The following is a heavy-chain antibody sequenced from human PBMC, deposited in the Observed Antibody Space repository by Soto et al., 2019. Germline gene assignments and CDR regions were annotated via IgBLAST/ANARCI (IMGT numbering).Heavy chain of an antibody. Sequence: EVQLLESGGGLVQPGGSLRLSCAASGFTFSSYAMSWVRQAPGKGLEWVSAISGSGGRTNYADSVKGRLTISRDNYKNTLYLQMNGLRAEDTAVYYCAKQAMVRGGVWFDPWGQGTLVTVSS. V-gene: IGHV3-23*01. D-gene: IGHD3-10*01. CDR1: GFTFSSYA. CDR2: ISGSGGRT. J-gene: IGHJ5*02. CDR3: AKQAMVRGGVWFDP.